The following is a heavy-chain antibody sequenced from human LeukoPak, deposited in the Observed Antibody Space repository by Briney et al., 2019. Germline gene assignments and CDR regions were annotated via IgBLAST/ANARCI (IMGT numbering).Heavy chain of an antibody. V-gene: IGHV4-59*01. J-gene: IGHJ4*02. CDR2: IYYSGST. Sequence: SETLSLTCTVSGGSISSYYWSWIRQPPGKGLEWIGYIYYSGSTSYNPSLKSRVTISVDTFRNQFSLKLTSVTAADTAIYYCAKSDYYGASDYWGQGTLVTVSS. CDR1: GGSISSYY. D-gene: IGHD3-10*01. CDR3: AKSDYYGASDY.